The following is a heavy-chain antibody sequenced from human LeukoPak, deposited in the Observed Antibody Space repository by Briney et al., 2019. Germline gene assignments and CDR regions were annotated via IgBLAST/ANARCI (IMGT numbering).Heavy chain of an antibody. CDR2: IYYNGNT. J-gene: IGHJ4*02. Sequence: PSETLSLTCTVSGDSISSSSYFWAWIRQPPGKGLEWIGVIYYNGNTYYNPSLKSRVTISLDTSKNQFSLKLSSVTAADTALYYCARARVDYRNYGYWGQGTLVTVSS. CDR1: GDSISSSSYF. V-gene: IGHV4-39*07. D-gene: IGHD4-11*01. CDR3: ARARVDYRNYGY.